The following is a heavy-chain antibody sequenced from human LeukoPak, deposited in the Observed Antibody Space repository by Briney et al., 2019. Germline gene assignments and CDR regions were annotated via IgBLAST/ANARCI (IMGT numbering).Heavy chain of an antibody. J-gene: IGHJ6*03. CDR2: LNPNSGGT. D-gene: IGHD6-6*01. Sequence: ASVKVSCKASGYTFTGYYMHWVRQAPGQGLEWMGWLNPNSGGTNYAQKFQGRVTMTRDTSISTAYMELSRLRSDDTAVYYCARYSSSSSGYYYYMDVWGKGTTVTVSS. CDR1: GYTFTGYY. V-gene: IGHV1-2*02. CDR3: ARYSSSSSGYYYYMDV.